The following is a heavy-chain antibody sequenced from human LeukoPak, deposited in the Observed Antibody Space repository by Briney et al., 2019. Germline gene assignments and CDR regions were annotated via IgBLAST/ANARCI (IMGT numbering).Heavy chain of an antibody. V-gene: IGHV3-33*06. CDR2: IFYDGSHN. CDR3: AKASRYQLLKKQPENDAFDI. Sequence: PGGSLRLSCAASGFTFSSYGMHWVRQAPGKGLEWVAVIFYDGSHNYYADSVKGRFAISRDNSKNTLYLQMNSLRAEDTAVYYCAKASRYQLLKKQPENDAFDIWGQGTMVTVSS. J-gene: IGHJ3*02. D-gene: IGHD2-2*01. CDR1: GFTFSSYG.